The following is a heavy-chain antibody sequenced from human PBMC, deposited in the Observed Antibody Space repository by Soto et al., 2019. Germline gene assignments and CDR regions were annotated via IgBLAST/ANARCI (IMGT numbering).Heavy chain of an antibody. CDR3: ARDSLLWFGHSTYYFDF. Sequence: QVQLVQSGAEVKKPGSSVKVSCKASGGTFSSYAISWVRQAPGQGLEWMGGIIPIVGTANYAQKFQGRVTITADESTSTAYMELSSLRSEDTAVYYCARDSLLWFGHSTYYFDFWGQGTLVTVSS. CDR1: GGTFSSYA. D-gene: IGHD3-10*01. J-gene: IGHJ4*02. V-gene: IGHV1-69*01. CDR2: IIPIVGTA.